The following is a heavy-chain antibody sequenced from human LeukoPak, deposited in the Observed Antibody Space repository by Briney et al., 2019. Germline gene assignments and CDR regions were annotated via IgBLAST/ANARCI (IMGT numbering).Heavy chain of an antibody. J-gene: IGHJ5*02. Sequence: ASVKVSCKASGYTFTGYYIHWVRQAPGQGLEWMGWINPNTGGTNYPQKLQGRVTMTTDTSTSTAYMELRSLRSDDTAVYYCARAEDYDFWSGYYKTSWFDPWGQGTLVTVSS. D-gene: IGHD3-3*01. CDR3: ARAEDYDFWSGYYKTSWFDP. CDR2: INPNTGGT. V-gene: IGHV1-2*02. CDR1: GYTFTGYY.